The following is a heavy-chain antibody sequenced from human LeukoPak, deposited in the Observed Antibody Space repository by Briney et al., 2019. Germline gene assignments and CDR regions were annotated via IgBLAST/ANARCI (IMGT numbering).Heavy chain of an antibody. CDR2: ISYDGSNK. CDR3: ARDVGEQWLVPNFDY. Sequence: GRSLRLSCAASGFTLSSYAMHWVRQAPGKGLEWVAVISYDGSNKYYADSVKGRFTISRDNSKNTLYLQMNSLRAEDTAVYYCARDVGEQWLVPNFDYWGQGTLVTVSS. D-gene: IGHD6-19*01. CDR1: GFTLSSYA. J-gene: IGHJ4*02. V-gene: IGHV3-30-3*01.